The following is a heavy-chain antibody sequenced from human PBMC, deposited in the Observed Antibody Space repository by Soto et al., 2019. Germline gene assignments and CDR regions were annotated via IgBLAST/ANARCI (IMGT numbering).Heavy chain of an antibody. V-gene: IGHV4-59*12. CDR3: GRVPDY. Sequence: PSETLSLTCTVSGGSISNYYWSWIRQPPGRGLEWIGHIFYGGSTNYNPALKSRVTISVDRSKNQFSLKLSSVTAADTAVYYCGRVPDYWGQGTLVTVSS. CDR2: IFYGGST. CDR1: GGSISNYY. J-gene: IGHJ4*02.